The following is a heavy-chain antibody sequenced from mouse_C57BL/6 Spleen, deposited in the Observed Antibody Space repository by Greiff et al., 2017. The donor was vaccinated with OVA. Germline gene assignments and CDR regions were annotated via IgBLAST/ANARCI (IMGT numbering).Heavy chain of an antibody. CDR2: IWRGGST. Sequence: VQRVESGPGLVQPSQSLSITCTVSGFSLTSYGVHWVRQSPGKGLEWLGVIWRGGSTDYNAAFMSRLSITKDNSKSQVFFKMNSLQADDTAIYYCAKNYPLLRYFDVWGTGTTVTVSS. J-gene: IGHJ1*03. V-gene: IGHV2-5*01. CDR3: AKNYPLLRYFDV. CDR1: GFSLTSYG. D-gene: IGHD1-2*01.